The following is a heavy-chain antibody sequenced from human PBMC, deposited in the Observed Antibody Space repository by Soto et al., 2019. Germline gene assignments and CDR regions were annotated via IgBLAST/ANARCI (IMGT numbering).Heavy chain of an antibody. Sequence: QVQLVQSGAEVRKPGSSVKVSCKASGGTFSSYAISWVRQAPGQGLEWMGGIIPIFGTANYAQKFQGRVTITADESTSTAYMELSSLRSEDTAVYYCARDGYYYDSSGYWGPDYWGQGTLVTVSS. V-gene: IGHV1-69*01. CDR3: ARDGYYYDSSGYWGPDY. CDR1: GGTFSSYA. CDR2: IIPIFGTA. J-gene: IGHJ4*02. D-gene: IGHD3-22*01.